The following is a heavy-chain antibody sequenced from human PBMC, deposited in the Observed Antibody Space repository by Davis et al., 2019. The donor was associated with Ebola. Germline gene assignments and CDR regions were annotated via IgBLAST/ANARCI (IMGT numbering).Heavy chain of an antibody. CDR3: ARGAYGDYIVKAFDI. Sequence: GESLKISCAASGFTFSIYSINWVRQAPGKGLEWVSSISSRSTYIYYADSVKGRFTISRDNAKNSLSLQMNSLRAEDTAIYYCARGAYGDYIVKAFDIWGQGTKVTVSS. V-gene: IGHV3-21*06. D-gene: IGHD4-17*01. CDR1: GFTFSIYS. CDR2: ISSRSTYI. J-gene: IGHJ3*02.